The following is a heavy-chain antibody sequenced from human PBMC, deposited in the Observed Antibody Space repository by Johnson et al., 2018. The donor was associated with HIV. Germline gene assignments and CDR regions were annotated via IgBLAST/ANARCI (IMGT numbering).Heavy chain of an antibody. V-gene: IGHV3-30*18. CDR1: GFTFSSYG. CDR3: AKERQLVRAFDI. Sequence: QVQLVESGGGVVQPGRSLRLSCAASGFTFSSYGMHWVRQAPGKGLEWVAVMSYDGSNKYYADSVKGRFTIYRDNSKNTLYLQMNSLRAVDTAVYYCAKERQLVRAFDIWGQGTMVTVSS. CDR2: MSYDGSNK. J-gene: IGHJ3*02. D-gene: IGHD6-6*01.